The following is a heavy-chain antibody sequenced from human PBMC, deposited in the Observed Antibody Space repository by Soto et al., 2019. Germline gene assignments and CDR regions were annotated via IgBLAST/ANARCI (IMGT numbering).Heavy chain of an antibody. Sequence: EVQLVESGGGLVKPGGSLRLSCAASGFTFSNAWMNWVRQAPGKGLEWVGRIKSKTDGGTTDYAAPVKGRFTISRDDSKNTLYLQMNSLKTEDTGVYYCNKDLAVIDAFDILGPGTMVTVSS. CDR1: GFTFSNAW. CDR2: IKSKTDGGTT. V-gene: IGHV3-15*07. J-gene: IGHJ3*02. CDR3: NKDLAVIDAFDI.